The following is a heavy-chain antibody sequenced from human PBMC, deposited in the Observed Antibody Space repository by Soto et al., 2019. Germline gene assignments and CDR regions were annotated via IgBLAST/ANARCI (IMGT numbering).Heavy chain of an antibody. J-gene: IGHJ6*02. CDR2: IYQSGAT. D-gene: IGHD2-8*02. Sequence: NPSETLSLTCTVSGGSISSENWWSWVRQAPGKGLEWIGEIYQSGATHYTPSLKSRVTISLDKSKNQFFLKLRSVTAADTAVYYCARDAGASRYYGMDVWGQGTTVTVSS. V-gene: IGHV4-4*02. CDR1: GGSISSENW. CDR3: ARDAGASRYYGMDV.